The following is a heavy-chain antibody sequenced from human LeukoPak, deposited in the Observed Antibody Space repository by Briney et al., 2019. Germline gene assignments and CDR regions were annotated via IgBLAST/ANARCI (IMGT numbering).Heavy chain of an antibody. V-gene: IGHV4-59*01. J-gene: IGHJ4*02. D-gene: IGHD2-21*02. CDR2: IYYSGST. CDR3: ARGGGDPGLFDY. CDR1: GGSISSFY. Sequence: PSETLSLTCTVSGGSISSFYWSWIRQPPGKGLEWIGYIYYSGSTDYNPSLKSRVTISVDPSKNQFSLKLNSVTAADTAVYYCARGGGDPGLFDYWGQGTLVTVSS.